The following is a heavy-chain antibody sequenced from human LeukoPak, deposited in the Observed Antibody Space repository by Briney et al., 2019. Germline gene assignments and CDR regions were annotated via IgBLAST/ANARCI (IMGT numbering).Heavy chain of an antibody. V-gene: IGHV4-4*07. J-gene: IGHJ6*02. D-gene: IGHD3-9*01. Sequence: SETLSLTCTVSGGSISSYYRSWIRQPAGKGLEWIGRIYTSGSTNYNPSLKSRVTMSVDTSKNQFSLKLSSVTAADTAVYYCARVFDPDYDILTGYYGDSSTKAEYYYYGMDVWGQGTTVTVSS. CDR3: ARVFDPDYDILTGYYGDSSTKAEYYYYGMDV. CDR1: GGSISSYY. CDR2: IYTSGST.